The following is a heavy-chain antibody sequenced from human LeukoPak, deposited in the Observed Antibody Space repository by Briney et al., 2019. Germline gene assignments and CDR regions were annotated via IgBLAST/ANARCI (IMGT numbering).Heavy chain of an antibody. Sequence: PSETLSLTCAVYGGSFSGYYWSWIRQPPGKGLEWIGEINHSGSTNYNPSLKSRVTTSVDTSKNQFSLKLSSVTAADTAVYYCARDRGMSTMDYWGQGTLVTVSS. V-gene: IGHV4-34*01. D-gene: IGHD2-2*01. J-gene: IGHJ4*02. CDR1: GGSFSGYY. CDR2: INHSGST. CDR3: ARDRGMSTMDY.